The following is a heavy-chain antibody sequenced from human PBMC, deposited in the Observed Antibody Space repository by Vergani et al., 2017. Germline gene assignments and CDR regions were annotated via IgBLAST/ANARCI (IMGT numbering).Heavy chain of an antibody. J-gene: IGHJ1*01. V-gene: IGHV3-7*03. D-gene: IGHD3/OR15-3a*01. CDR2: IKQGGSEK. CDR1: GFMFSNYW. Sequence: EVQLVESGGGLVQPGGSLRLSCAASGFMFSNYWMNWVRQAPGKGLEWVANIKQGGSEKYYVDSVRGRFTISRDNAKNSLYLQMNKLRHEDTALYFCGKGYDLGAGGPFYFWGRGTLVIVSS. CDR3: GKGYDLGAGGPFYF.